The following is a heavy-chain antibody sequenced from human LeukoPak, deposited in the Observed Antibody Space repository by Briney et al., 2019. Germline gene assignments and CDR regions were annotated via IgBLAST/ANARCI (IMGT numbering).Heavy chain of an antibody. Sequence: SETLSLTCTVSGGSISTYYWNWIRQPPGKGLEWIGYIYYSGSTNYNPSLKSRVTISVDTSKNQFSLKLSSVTAADTAVYYCARDAGLLDGMDVWGQGTTVTVSS. CDR1: GGSISTYY. CDR2: IYYSGST. CDR3: ARDAGLLDGMDV. D-gene: IGHD2-8*02. J-gene: IGHJ6*02. V-gene: IGHV4-59*01.